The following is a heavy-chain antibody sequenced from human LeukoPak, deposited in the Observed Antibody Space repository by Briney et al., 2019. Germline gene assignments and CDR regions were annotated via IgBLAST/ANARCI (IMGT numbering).Heavy chain of an antibody. Sequence: PGGSLRLSCSASGFTFSSYAMHWVRQAPGKGLEWVAVISYDGSNKYYADSVKGRFTISRDNSKNTLYLQMNSLRAEDTAVYYCASGRRQWVVLYYLGQGTLVTVSS. CDR2: ISYDGSNK. V-gene: IGHV3-30-3*01. CDR1: GFTFSSYA. D-gene: IGHD6-19*01. CDR3: ASGRRQWVVLYY. J-gene: IGHJ4*02.